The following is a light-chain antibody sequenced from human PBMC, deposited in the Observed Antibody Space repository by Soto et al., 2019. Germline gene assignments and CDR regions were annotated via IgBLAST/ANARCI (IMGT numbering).Light chain of an antibody. J-gene: IGKJ5*01. Sequence: ERVLTQSPATLSKSLGDSATLSCRASQSVSLSLAWDQIRPGQPPRLPISGASTRATDFPARFSGSGSGTEFILTISSLQSEDFATYYCQQYKSYSLITFGQGRLLEVK. CDR3: QQYKSYSLIT. CDR1: QSVSLS. CDR2: GAS. V-gene: IGKV3-15*01.